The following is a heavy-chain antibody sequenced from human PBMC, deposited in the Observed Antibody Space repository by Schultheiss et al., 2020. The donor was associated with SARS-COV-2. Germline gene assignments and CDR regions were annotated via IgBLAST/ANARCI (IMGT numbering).Heavy chain of an antibody. CDR2: IYPGDFDT. J-gene: IGHJ4*02. D-gene: IGHD2-2*01. CDR3: ARYAQGYFDY. Sequence: GGSLRLSCKGSGFTFNNYWIGWVRQMPGKGLEWMGIIYPGDFDTQYSPSFLGQVTISVDKSINIAYLQWSSLKTSDTAMYYCARYAQGYFDYWGQGTLVTVSS. V-gene: IGHV5-51*01. CDR1: GFTFNNYW.